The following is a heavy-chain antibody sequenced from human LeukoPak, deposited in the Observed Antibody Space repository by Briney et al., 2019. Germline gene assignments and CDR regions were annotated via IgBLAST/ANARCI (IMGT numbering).Heavy chain of an antibody. D-gene: IGHD2-21*02. J-gene: IGHJ3*02. V-gene: IGHV3-11*01. Sequence: PGGSLRLSCAASGFTFSDYYMSWIRQAPGKGLEWVAFIRYDGTNKYYADSVKGRFTISRDNAKNSLYLQMNSLRAEDTAVYYCARRTAINAFDIWGQGTMVTVSS. CDR1: GFTFSDYY. CDR2: IRYDGTNK. CDR3: ARRTAINAFDI.